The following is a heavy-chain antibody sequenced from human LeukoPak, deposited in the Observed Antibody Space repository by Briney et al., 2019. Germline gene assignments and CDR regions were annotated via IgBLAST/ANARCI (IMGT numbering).Heavy chain of an antibody. CDR3: AISHYDTCAHH. D-gene: IGHD3-22*01. CDR2: IGGSGTST. J-gene: IGHJ1*01. V-gene: IGHV3-23*01. CDR1: GFTICRYV. Sequence: GGSLRLSCATSGFTICRYVRTRVRQAPGKRLEWVSAIGGSGTSTYYADSVKGRFTISRDNTKNTLYLQMNSLRAEDTAVYNCAISHYDTCAHHWGQGTLVTVSS.